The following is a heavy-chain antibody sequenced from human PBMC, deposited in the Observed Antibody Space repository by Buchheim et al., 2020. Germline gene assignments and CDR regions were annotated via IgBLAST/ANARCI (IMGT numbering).Heavy chain of an antibody. CDR3: TPCPPRTSRFDP. V-gene: IGHV3-73*01. CDR2: IRTKANSYGT. CDR1: GFTFSGSA. Sequence: EVQLVESGGGLVQPGGSLKLSCAASGFTFSGSAMHWVRQASGKGLEWVGRIRTKANSYGTAYAASVKGRFTISRDDSKNTAFLQMNSLETEDTAVYYCTPCPPRTSRFDPWGQGTL. D-gene: IGHD3/OR15-3a*01. J-gene: IGHJ5*02.